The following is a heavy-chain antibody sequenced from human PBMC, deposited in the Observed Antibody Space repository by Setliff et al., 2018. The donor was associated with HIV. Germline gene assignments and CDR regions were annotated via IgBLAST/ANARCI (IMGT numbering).Heavy chain of an antibody. CDR1: GYTFTSYG. CDR2: ISAYNGNT. Sequence: ASVKVSCKASGYTFTSYGISWVRQAPGQGLEWMGWISAYNGNTNYAQKLRGRVTMTTDTSTSTAYMEPRSLRSDETPVYYCARVVVRGVTFIAEYFQHWGQGTLVTVSS. V-gene: IGHV1-18*01. CDR3: ARVVVRGVTFIAEYFQH. D-gene: IGHD3-10*01. J-gene: IGHJ1*01.